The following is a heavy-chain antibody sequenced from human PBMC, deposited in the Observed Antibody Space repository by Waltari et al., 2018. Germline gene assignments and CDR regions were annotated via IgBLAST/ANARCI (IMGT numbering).Heavy chain of an antibody. CDR2: ISAYNGNT. D-gene: IGHD1-26*01. CDR1: GYTFTSYG. Sequence: QVQLVQSGAEVKKPGASVKVSCKASGYTFTSYGISWVRQAPGQGLEWMGWISAYNGNTNDAQKLQGRVTMTTDTSTSTAYMELRSLRSDDTAVYYCARRFGYSGSYGSSWYFDLWGRGTLVTVSS. V-gene: IGHV1-18*01. J-gene: IGHJ2*01. CDR3: ARRFGYSGSYGSSWYFDL.